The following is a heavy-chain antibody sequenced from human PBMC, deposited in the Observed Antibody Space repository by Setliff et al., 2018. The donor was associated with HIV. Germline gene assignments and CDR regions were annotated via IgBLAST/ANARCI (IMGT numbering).Heavy chain of an antibody. CDR3: ARGYSSSWYNY. Sequence: ASVKVSCKASGYTFTSYGISWVRQAPGLGLEWMGWISAYNGHTNYAQKLHGRVTMTTDTSTGTAYMELRSLRSDDTAVYYCARGYSSSWYNYWGQGTLVTVSS. D-gene: IGHD6-13*01. CDR2: ISAYNGHT. V-gene: IGHV1-18*01. J-gene: IGHJ4*02. CDR1: GYTFTSYG.